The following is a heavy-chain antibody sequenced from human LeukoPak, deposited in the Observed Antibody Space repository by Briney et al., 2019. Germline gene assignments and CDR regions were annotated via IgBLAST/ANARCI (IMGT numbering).Heavy chain of an antibody. Sequence: GASVKVSCKASGYTFTSYDINWVRQATGQGLEWMGWMNPNSGNTGYAQKFQGRVTMTRNTSISTAYMELSSLRSEDTAVYYCARAHLYSYGFDYWGQGTLVTVSS. CDR1: GYTFTSYD. D-gene: IGHD5-18*01. CDR3: ARAHLYSYGFDY. J-gene: IGHJ4*02. CDR2: MNPNSGNT. V-gene: IGHV1-8*01.